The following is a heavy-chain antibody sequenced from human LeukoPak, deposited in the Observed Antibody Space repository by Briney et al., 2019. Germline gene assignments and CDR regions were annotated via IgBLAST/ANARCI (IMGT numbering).Heavy chain of an antibody. V-gene: IGHV3-23*01. CDR3: AILGKQWLVNAYYSMDV. CDR1: GFTFSSYA. D-gene: IGHD6-19*01. CDR2: ISGSGGST. Sequence: PGGSLRLSCTASGFTFSSYAMSWVRQAPGKGLEWVSAISGSGGSTYYADSVKGRFTISRDNSKNTLYLQMNSLRAEDTAVYYCAILGKQWLVNAYYSMDVWGQGTTVTVSS. J-gene: IGHJ6*02.